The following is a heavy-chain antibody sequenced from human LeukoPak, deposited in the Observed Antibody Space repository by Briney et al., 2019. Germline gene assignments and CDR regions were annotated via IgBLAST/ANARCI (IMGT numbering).Heavy chain of an antibody. CDR3: ARVDYDSSGLFDY. V-gene: IGHV4-30-4*08. CDR2: IYHSGST. J-gene: IGHJ4*02. CDR1: GGSISSGDYY. Sequence: SETLSLTCTVSGGSISSGDYYWSWIRQPPGKGLEWIGYIYHSGSTYYNPSLKSRVTISVDTSKNQFSLKLSSVTAADTAVYYCARVDYDSSGLFDYWGQGTLVTVSS. D-gene: IGHD3-22*01.